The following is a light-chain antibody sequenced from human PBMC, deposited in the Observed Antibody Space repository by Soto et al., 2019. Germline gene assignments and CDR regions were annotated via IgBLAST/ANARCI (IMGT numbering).Light chain of an antibody. Sequence: DIQMTQSPSTLSASVGDRVTITCRASQSIRSWLAWYQQRPGKAPKLLIYDASSLESGVPSRFSGSGSGTEFTLTISSLQPDDFATYYCQQYNSYSFGQGTKVDI. J-gene: IGKJ1*01. V-gene: IGKV1-5*01. CDR2: DAS. CDR1: QSIRSW. CDR3: QQYNSYS.